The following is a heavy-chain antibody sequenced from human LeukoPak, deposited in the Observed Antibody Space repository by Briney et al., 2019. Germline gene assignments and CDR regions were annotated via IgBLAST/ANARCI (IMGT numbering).Heavy chain of an antibody. J-gene: IGHJ6*02. D-gene: IGHD3-16*02. CDR1: GFTFSSYW. CDR2: IKQDGSEK. Sequence: PGGSLRLSCAASGFTFSSYWMSWVRQAPGKGLEWEAYIKQDGSEKYYVDSVKGRFTISRDNAKNSLYLQMNSLRAEDTAVYYCARDRRLGELSFYYYYGMDVWGQGTTVTVSS. CDR3: ARDRRLGELSFYYYYGMDV. V-gene: IGHV3-7*04.